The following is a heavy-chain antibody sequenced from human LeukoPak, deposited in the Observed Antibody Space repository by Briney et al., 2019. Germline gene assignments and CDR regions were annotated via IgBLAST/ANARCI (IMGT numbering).Heavy chain of an antibody. D-gene: IGHD6-6*01. CDR3: ASHYSRSGIDAFDI. Sequence: SETLSLTCTASGGSTNNESYYWSWIRQPAGRGLEWIGRIHPTGNTMCNPSLESRVTISIDTSKNQFSLKLSSVTAADTAVYYCASHYSRSGIDAFDIWGQGTVVTVSS. V-gene: IGHV4-61*02. CDR2: IHPTGNT. CDR1: GGSTNNESYY. J-gene: IGHJ3*02.